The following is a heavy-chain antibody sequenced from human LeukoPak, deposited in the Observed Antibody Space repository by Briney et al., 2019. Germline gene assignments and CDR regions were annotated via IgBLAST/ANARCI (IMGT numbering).Heavy chain of an antibody. D-gene: IGHD3-22*01. CDR2: IYYSGST. CDR3: ARGSNYYDSSGSLDY. Sequence: SETLSLTCTVSGGSISSGGYYWSWIRQHPGKGLEWIGYIYYSGSTYYNPSLKSRVTISVDTSKNQFSLKLSSVTAADTAVYYYARGSNYYDSSGSLDYWGQGTLVTVSS. J-gene: IGHJ4*02. CDR1: GGSISSGGYY. V-gene: IGHV4-31*03.